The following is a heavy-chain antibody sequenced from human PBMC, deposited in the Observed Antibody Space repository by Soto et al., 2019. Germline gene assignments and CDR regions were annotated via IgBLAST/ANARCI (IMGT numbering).Heavy chain of an antibody. Sequence: GASVTVSCKASGGTFSSYAISWVRQAPGQGLEWMGGIIPIFGTANYAQKFQGRVTITADESTSTAYMELSSLRSEDTAVYYCARIFATTARYYYYYGMDVWGQGTTVTVSS. V-gene: IGHV1-69*13. D-gene: IGHD1-26*01. CDR2: IIPIFGTA. CDR3: ARIFATTARYYYYYGMDV. CDR1: GGTFSSYA. J-gene: IGHJ6*02.